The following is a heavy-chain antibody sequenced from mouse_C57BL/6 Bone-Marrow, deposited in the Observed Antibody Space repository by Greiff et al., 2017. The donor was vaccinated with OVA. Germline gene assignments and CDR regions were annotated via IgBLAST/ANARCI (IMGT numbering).Heavy chain of an antibody. D-gene: IGHD1-1*01. Sequence: VQLQESGAELARPGASVKLSCKASGYTFTSSGISWVKQRTGQGLEWIGEISPRSGNTYYNEKFKGKATLTADKSSSTAYMELRSLTSEDSAVYFCPITTVGFDYWGQGTTLTVSS. J-gene: IGHJ2*01. CDR2: ISPRSGNT. CDR3: PITTVGFDY. CDR1: GYTFTSSG. V-gene: IGHV1-81*01.